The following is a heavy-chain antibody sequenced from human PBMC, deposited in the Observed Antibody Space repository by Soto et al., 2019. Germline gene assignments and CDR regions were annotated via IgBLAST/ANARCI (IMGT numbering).Heavy chain of an antibody. V-gene: IGHV3-23*01. J-gene: IGHJ5*02. Sequence: EVQLLESGGGLVQPGGSLRLSCAASGFTFSSYAMSWVRQAPGKGLEWVSAISGSGGSTYYADSVKGRFTISRDNSKNTLYLPMNSLRAEDTALYYCAKDLAARPWWFDPWGQGTLVTVSS. D-gene: IGHD6-6*01. CDR1: GFTFSSYA. CDR2: ISGSGGST. CDR3: AKDLAARPWWFDP.